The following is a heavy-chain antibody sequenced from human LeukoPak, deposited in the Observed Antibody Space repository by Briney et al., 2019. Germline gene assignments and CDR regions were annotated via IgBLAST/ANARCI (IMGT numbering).Heavy chain of an antibody. CDR3: ARYSGSYYYFDY. D-gene: IGHD1-26*01. CDR1: GYTFTSYD. J-gene: IGHJ4*02. V-gene: IGHV1-8*03. Sequence: ASVRVSCKASGYTFTSYDINWVRQATGQGLEWMGWTNPNSGNTGYAQKFQGRVTITRNTSISTAYMELSSLRSEDTAVYYRARYSGSYYYFDYWGQGTLVTVSS. CDR2: TNPNSGNT.